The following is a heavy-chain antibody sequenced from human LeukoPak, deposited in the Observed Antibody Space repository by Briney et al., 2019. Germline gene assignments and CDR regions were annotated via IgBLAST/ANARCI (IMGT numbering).Heavy chain of an antibody. CDR2: IYHSGST. D-gene: IGHD1-26*01. J-gene: IGHJ2*01. CDR1: GGSISSGGYS. V-gene: IGHV4-30-2*01. CDR3: ARGGKSPLRFFDL. Sequence: PSQTLSLTCAVSGGSISSGGYSWSWIRQPPGKGLEWIGYIYHSGSTYYDPSLKSRVTISVDRSKNQFSLKLSSVTAADTAVYYCARGGKSPLRFFDLWGRGTLVTVSS.